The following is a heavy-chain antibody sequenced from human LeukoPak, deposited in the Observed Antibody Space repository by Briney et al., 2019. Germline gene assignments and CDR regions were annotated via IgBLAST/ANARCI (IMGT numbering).Heavy chain of an antibody. V-gene: IGHV3-11*01. CDR1: GFTLSDYY. Sequence: NPGGSLRLSCAASGFTLSDYYMSWIRQAPGMGLEWVSYVSSSGSTIHYADSAKGRFTISRDNAKNSLYLQMNSLRAEDTAVYYCARNRKYRSGWNGGTLGYYFYMDVWGKGTTVTVSS. J-gene: IGHJ6*03. CDR2: VSSSGSTI. CDR3: ARNRKYRSGWNGGTLGYYFYMDV. D-gene: IGHD6-19*01.